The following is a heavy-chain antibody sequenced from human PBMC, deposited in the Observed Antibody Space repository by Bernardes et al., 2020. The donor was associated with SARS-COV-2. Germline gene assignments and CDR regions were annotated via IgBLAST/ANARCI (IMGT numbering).Heavy chain of an antibody. J-gene: IGHJ5*02. Sequence: SVKVSCRASGHTVSSYAIGWVRQAPGQGLEWMGVIMPIFGIAKYAQRFQGRVTITADKSSTTTYLELSSLKYNDTAVYYCARSLIAASGSWFDPWGRGTLVTVSS. CDR1: GHTVSSYA. D-gene: IGHD6-13*01. CDR3: ARSLIAASGSWFDP. CDR2: IMPIFGIA. V-gene: IGHV1-69*10.